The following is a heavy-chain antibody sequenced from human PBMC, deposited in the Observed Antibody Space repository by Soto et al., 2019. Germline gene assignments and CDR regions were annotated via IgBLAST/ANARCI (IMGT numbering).Heavy chain of an antibody. J-gene: IGHJ5*02. CDR3: TRRGRESANWFDP. CDR1: GGTFNSFS. V-gene: IGHV1-69*06. Sequence: QVQLVQSGAEVKTPGSSVKVSCKASGGTFNSFSIDWVRQAPGQGLEWMGGIIPMSGRPNYAQRFQGRVTFRADKSTNTVYMEVNRLTYEDTAVYYCTRRGRESANWFDPWGQGTRVTVSS. CDR2: IIPMSGRP.